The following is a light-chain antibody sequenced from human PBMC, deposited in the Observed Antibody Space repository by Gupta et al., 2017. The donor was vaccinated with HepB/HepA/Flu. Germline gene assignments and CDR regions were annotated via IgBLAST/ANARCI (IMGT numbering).Light chain of an antibody. CDR2: SNN. CDR1: SSNIGSNT. V-gene: IGLV1-44*01. J-gene: IGLJ2*01. Sequence: QSVLTQPPSASGTPGQRVTISCSGSSSNIGSNTVNWYQQLPGATPKLLIHSNNERPSGVPDRFSGSKSGTSASLAISGLQSEDEGDYYCAAWDDTLNGIFGGGTKLTGL. CDR3: AAWDDTLNGI.